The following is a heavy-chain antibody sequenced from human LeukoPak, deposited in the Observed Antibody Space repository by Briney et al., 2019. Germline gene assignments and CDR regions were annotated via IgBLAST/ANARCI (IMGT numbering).Heavy chain of an antibody. Sequence: PSETLSLTCTVSGGSISSGGYYWSWIRQHPGKGLEWIGYTYYSGSTYYNPSLKSRVTISVDTSKNQFSLKLSSVTAADTAVYYCAREASYYYDSSGYYTDYWGQGTLVTVSS. CDR1: GGSISSGGYY. CDR3: AREASYYYDSSGYYTDY. V-gene: IGHV4-31*03. CDR2: TYYSGST. D-gene: IGHD3-22*01. J-gene: IGHJ4*02.